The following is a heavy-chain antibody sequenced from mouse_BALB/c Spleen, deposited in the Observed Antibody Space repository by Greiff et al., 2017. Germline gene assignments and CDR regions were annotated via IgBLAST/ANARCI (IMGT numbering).Heavy chain of an antibody. V-gene: IGHV2-9*02. CDR3: ARDQEYDYDGLAY. CDR2: IWAGGST. CDR1: GFSLTSYG. D-gene: IGHD2-4*01. Sequence: VKLMESGPGLVAPSQSLSITCTVSGFSLTSYGVHWVRQPPGKGLEWLGVIWAGGSTNYNSALMSRLSISKDNSKSQVFLKMNSLQTDDTAMYYCARDQEYDYDGLAYWGQGTLVTVSA. J-gene: IGHJ3*01.